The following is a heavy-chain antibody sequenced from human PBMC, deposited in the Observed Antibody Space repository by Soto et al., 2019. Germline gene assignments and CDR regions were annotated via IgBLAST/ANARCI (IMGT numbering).Heavy chain of an antibody. Sequence: ASVKVSCKASGYTFTSYAMHWVRQAPGQRLEWMGWINAGNGNTKYSQKFQGRVTITRDTSASTAYMELSSLRSEDTAVYYCARIRSSYCSSTSCHNDAFDIWGQGTMVTVSS. CDR3: ARIRSSYCSSTSCHNDAFDI. V-gene: IGHV1-3*01. D-gene: IGHD2-2*02. J-gene: IGHJ3*02. CDR1: GYTFTSYA. CDR2: INAGNGNT.